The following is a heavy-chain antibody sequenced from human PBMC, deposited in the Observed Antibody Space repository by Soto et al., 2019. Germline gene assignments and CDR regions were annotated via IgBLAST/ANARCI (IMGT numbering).Heavy chain of an antibody. CDR3: ARCYGSGSYRFDP. J-gene: IGHJ5*02. V-gene: IGHV4-31*03. CDR2: IYNSGST. D-gene: IGHD3-10*01. CDR1: GGSISSGGYY. Sequence: QVQLQESGPGLVKPSQTLSLTCTVSGGSISSGGYYWSWIRQHPGKGLEWIGYIYNSGSTYYNLSLKSRVTISVDTSKNQFSLKLNSVTAADTAVYYCARCYGSGSYRFDPWGQGTLVTVSS.